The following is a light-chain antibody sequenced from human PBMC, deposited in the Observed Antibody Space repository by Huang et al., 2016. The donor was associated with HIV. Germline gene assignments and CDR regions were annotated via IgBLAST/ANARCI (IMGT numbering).Light chain of an antibody. CDR3: HQRHNWLT. J-gene: IGKJ4*01. V-gene: IGKV3-11*01. CDR2: GAS. Sequence: EVVLTQSPATVSVSPGQGATLSCRASQSVEISLAWYHQKPGQAPRRLIYGASERAAGTPARFSGSGSGTHFTLTISSLEPDDVGIYYCHQRHNWLTFGGGTKVEIK. CDR1: QSVEIS.